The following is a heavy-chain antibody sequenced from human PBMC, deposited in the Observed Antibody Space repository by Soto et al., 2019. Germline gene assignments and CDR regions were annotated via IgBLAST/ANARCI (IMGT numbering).Heavy chain of an antibody. CDR2: IRSKAFGGTT. CDR1: GFTFGENA. Sequence: LSCTASGFTFGENAMSWVRQAPGKGLEWVGFIRSKAFGGTTDYAASVKGRFTTSRDDSKSIAYLQMNSLKTEDTAVYYCTRAGGSGWGYYFDYWGQGTLVTVSS. D-gene: IGHD6-19*01. J-gene: IGHJ4*02. V-gene: IGHV3-49*04. CDR3: TRAGGSGWGYYFDY.